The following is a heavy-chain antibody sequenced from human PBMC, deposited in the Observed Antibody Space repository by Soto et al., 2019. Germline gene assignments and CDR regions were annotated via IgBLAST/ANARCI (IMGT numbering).Heavy chain of an antibody. V-gene: IGHV3-48*02. CDR1: GFTFSSYS. Sequence: GGSLRLSCAASGFTFSSYSMNWVRQAPGKGLEWVSYISSSSSTIYYADSVKGRFTISRDNAKNSLYLQMNSLRDEDTAVYYCARAAVTSSHYYYGMDVWGQGTTVTVSS. D-gene: IGHD4-4*01. J-gene: IGHJ6*02. CDR2: ISSSSSTI. CDR3: ARAAVTSSHYYYGMDV.